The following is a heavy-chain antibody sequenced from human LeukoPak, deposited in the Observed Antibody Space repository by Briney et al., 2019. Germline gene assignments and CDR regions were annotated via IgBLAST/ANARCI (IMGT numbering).Heavy chain of an antibody. Sequence: SETLSLTCTVSGGSVSSGSYYWSWIRQPPGKGLEWIGEINHSGSTNYNPSLKSRVTISVDTSKNQFSPKLSSVTAADTAVYYCARGGSIAAAGLIDYWGQGTLVTVSS. J-gene: IGHJ4*02. CDR3: ARGGSIAAAGLIDY. CDR1: GGSVSSGSYY. D-gene: IGHD6-13*01. CDR2: INHSGST. V-gene: IGHV4-39*07.